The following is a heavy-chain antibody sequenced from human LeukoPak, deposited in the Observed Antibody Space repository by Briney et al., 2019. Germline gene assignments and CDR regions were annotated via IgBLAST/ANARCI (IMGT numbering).Heavy chain of an antibody. CDR1: GVSISSGGFY. V-gene: IGHV4-30-4*08. D-gene: IGHD5-24*01. CDR2: IYHTGTT. J-gene: IGHJ3*02. CDR3: ARYQEMATIRGLFAFDI. Sequence: SETLSLTCSVSGVSISSGGFYWSWIRQFPGKGLEWIGYIYHTGTTYYNPSLRTRVIISVDTSKNQFSLKLSSVTAADTAVYYCARYQEMATIRGLFAFDIWGQGTMVTVSS.